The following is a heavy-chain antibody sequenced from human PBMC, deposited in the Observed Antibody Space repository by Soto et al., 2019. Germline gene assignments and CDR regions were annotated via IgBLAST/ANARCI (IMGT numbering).Heavy chain of an antibody. CDR2: IKSKTDGGTT. Sequence: GGSLRLSCAASGFTFSNAWMNWVRQAPGKGLEWVGRIKSKTDGGTTDYAAPVKGRFTISRDDSKNTLYLQMNSLKTEDTAVYYCTASDIVVVPAALGWFDPWGQGTLVTVSS. D-gene: IGHD2-2*01. V-gene: IGHV3-15*07. J-gene: IGHJ5*02. CDR3: TASDIVVVPAALGWFDP. CDR1: GFTFSNAW.